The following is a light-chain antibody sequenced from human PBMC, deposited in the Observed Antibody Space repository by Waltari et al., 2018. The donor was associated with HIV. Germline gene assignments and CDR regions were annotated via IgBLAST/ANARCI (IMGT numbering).Light chain of an antibody. Sequence: EIVLTQSPGTLSLSPGERATLSCRANQSVSSSYLAWYQQRPGQAPRLLMYGSSSRATGIPDRFSGSGSGTDFTLTISRLEPEDLAVYYCQQYGSSPLTFGGGTKVEIK. CDR2: GSS. V-gene: IGKV3-20*01. CDR1: QSVSSSY. J-gene: IGKJ4*01. CDR3: QQYGSSPLT.